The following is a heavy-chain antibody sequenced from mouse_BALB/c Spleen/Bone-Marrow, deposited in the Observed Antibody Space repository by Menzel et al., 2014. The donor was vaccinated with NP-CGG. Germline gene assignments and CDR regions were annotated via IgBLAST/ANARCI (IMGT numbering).Heavy chain of an antibody. J-gene: IGHJ3*01. CDR3: ARYEYRYSWFAY. CDR1: GFNIKDTY. D-gene: IGHD2-14*01. CDR2: IDPANGNT. Sequence: EVQLHQSGAELVKPGASVKLSSPASGFNIKDTYMHWVKQRPEQGLVWIGRIDPANGNTKNDPKLQGKATRTTDTSCNTSFLQLRSLTSEDTAGYFCARYEYRYSWFAYWGHGTLVTVSA. V-gene: IGHV14-3*02.